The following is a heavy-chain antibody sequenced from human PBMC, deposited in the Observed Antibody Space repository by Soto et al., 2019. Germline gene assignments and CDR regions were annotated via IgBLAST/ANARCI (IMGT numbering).Heavy chain of an antibody. CDR3: ARVKGYCSGGSCYASPLAGYYVMAF. CDR1: GYTFTGYY. Sequence: ASVKVSCKASGYTFTGYYMHWVRQAPGQGLEWMGWINPNSGGTNYAQKFQGWVTMTRDTSISTAYMELSRLRSDDTAVYYCARVKGYCSGGSCYASPLAGYYVMAFWGQGTTDTVSS. D-gene: IGHD2-15*01. CDR2: INPNSGGT. V-gene: IGHV1-2*04. J-gene: IGHJ6*02.